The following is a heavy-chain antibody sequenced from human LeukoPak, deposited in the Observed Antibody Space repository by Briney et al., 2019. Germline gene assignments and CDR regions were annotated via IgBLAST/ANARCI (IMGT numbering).Heavy chain of an antibody. CDR1: GGSISSGSYY. CDR3: ARGHCTNGVCYGDYYGMDV. Sequence: PSETLSLTCTVSGGSISSGSYYWSWIRQPAGKGLEWIGRIYTSGSTNYNPSLKSRVTISVDTSKNQFSLKLSSVTAADTAVYYCARGHCTNGVCYGDYYGMDVWGQGTTVTVSS. V-gene: IGHV4-61*02. J-gene: IGHJ6*02. CDR2: IYTSGST. D-gene: IGHD2-8*01.